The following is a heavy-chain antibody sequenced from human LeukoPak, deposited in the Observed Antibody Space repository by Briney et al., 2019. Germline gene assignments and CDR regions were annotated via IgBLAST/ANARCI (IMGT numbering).Heavy chain of an antibody. Sequence: PGGSLRLSCAASGFTFSSYSMNWVRQAPGKGLEWDSSISSSSSYIYYADSVKGRFTISRDNAKNSLYLQMNSLRAEDTAVYYCARDYGDYHAAFDIWGQGTMVTVSS. V-gene: IGHV3-21*01. CDR2: ISSSSSYI. CDR1: GFTFSSYS. CDR3: ARDYGDYHAAFDI. D-gene: IGHD4-17*01. J-gene: IGHJ3*02.